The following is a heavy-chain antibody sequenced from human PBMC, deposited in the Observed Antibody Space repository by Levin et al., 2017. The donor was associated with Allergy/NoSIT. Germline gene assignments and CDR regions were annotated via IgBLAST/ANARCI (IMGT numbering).Heavy chain of an antibody. D-gene: IGHD4-17*01. CDR1: GGTFSSYP. V-gene: IGHV1-69*02. Sequence: SVKVSCKASGGTFSSYPISWVRQAPGQGLEWMGRIIPILGIANYAQKFQGRVTITADKSTSTAYMELSSLRSEDTAVYYCAGPHKAVTEFWYYYGMDGWGQGTTVTVSS. CDR3: AGPHKAVTEFWYYYGMDG. J-gene: IGHJ6*02. CDR2: IIPILGIA.